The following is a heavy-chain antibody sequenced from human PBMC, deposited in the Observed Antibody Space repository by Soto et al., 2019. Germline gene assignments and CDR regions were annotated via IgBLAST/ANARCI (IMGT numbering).Heavy chain of an antibody. V-gene: IGHV4-30-4*01. CDR2: IYYSGST. Sequence: KPSETLSLTCTVSGGSISSGDYYWSWIRQPPGKGLEWIGYIYYSGSTYYNPSLKSRVTISVDTSKNQFSLKLSSVTAADTAVYYCATTGTVAGKLGYWGQGTLVTVSS. CDR3: ATTGTVAGKLGY. CDR1: GGSISSGDYY. J-gene: IGHJ4*02. D-gene: IGHD6-19*01.